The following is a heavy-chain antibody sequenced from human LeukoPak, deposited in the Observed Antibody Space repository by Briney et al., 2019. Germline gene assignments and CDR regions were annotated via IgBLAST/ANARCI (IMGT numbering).Heavy chain of an antibody. Sequence: PSETLSLTCAVSGGSFSGYYWSWIRQPPGKGLGWIGEINHSGSTNYNPSLKSRVTISVDTSKNQFSLKLSSVTAADTAVYYCARFHQQHYYYGMDVWGQGTTVTVSS. CDR1: GGSFSGYY. D-gene: IGHD6-13*01. CDR2: INHSGST. CDR3: ARFHQQHYYYGMDV. V-gene: IGHV4-34*01. J-gene: IGHJ6*02.